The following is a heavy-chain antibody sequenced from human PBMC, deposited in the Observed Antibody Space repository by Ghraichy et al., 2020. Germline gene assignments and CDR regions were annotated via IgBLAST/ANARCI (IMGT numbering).Heavy chain of an antibody. V-gene: IGHV3-11*01. CDR2: NSDSGRTK. CDR3: ARTRAGVFFDF. J-gene: IGHJ4*02. CDR1: GFIFRDYH. D-gene: IGHD3-10*01. Sequence: LTCAASGFIFRDYHMSWIRQAPGKGLEWVSYNSDSGRTKYYADSVEGRLIISRDNAKNSLYLQMNSLRDEDTAVYYCARTRAGVFFDFWGQGALVIVSA.